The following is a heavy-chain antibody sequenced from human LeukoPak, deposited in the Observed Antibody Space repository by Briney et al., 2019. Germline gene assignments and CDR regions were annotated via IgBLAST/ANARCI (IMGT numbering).Heavy chain of an antibody. CDR2: ISSYNGNT. D-gene: IGHD3-3*01. V-gene: IGHV1-18*01. CDR1: DYSFTSYS. J-gene: IGHJ5*02. Sequence: ASVKVSCKASDYSFTSYSVSWVRQAPGQGLEWMGWISSYNGNTNYAQKLQGRVTMTTDTSTSTAYMELRSLRSDDTAVYYCARGHVLRFLGATDPWGQGTLVTVSS. CDR3: ARGHVLRFLGATDP.